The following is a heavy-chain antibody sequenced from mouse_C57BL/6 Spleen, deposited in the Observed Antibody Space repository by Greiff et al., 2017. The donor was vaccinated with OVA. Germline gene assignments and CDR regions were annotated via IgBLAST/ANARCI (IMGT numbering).Heavy chain of an antibody. J-gene: IGHJ4*01. Sequence: EVQRVESGPVLVKPGASVKMSCKASGYTFTDYYMNWVKQSHGKSLEWIGVINPYNGGTSYNQKFKGKATLTVDKSSSTAYMELNSLTSEDSAVYYCARSNYGNYVSAMDYWGQGTSVTVSS. CDR1: GYTFTDYY. V-gene: IGHV1-19*01. D-gene: IGHD2-1*01. CDR2: INPYNGGT. CDR3: ARSNYGNYVSAMDY.